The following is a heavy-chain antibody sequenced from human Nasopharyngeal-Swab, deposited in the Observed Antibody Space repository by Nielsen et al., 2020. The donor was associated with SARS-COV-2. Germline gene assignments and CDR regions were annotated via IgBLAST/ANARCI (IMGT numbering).Heavy chain of an antibody. J-gene: IGHJ6*02. V-gene: IGHV4-39*07. CDR3: AREYYGMDV. CDR2: MSYSGST. CDR1: GGSISSTSYY. Sequence: SETLSLTCTVSGGSISSTSYYWGWIRQPPGKGLEWIGSMSYSGSTYYTPSLKSRVTISVDTSKNQLSLKVNSVTAADTAVYYCAREYYGMDVWGQGTTVTVSS.